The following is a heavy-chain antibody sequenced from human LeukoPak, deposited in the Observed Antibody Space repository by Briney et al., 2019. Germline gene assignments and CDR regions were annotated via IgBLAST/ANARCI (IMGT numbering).Heavy chain of an antibody. V-gene: IGHV4-59*05. CDR3: ARTRIAAAGTLKYYFDY. D-gene: IGHD6-13*01. Sequence: GSLRLSCAASGFTFSSYAMHWVRQAPGKGLEWIGSIYYSGSTYYNPSLKSRATISVDTSKNQFSLKLSSVTAADTAVYYCARTRIAAAGTLKYYFDYWGQGTLVTVSS. J-gene: IGHJ4*02. CDR1: GFTFSSYAMH. CDR2: IYYSGST.